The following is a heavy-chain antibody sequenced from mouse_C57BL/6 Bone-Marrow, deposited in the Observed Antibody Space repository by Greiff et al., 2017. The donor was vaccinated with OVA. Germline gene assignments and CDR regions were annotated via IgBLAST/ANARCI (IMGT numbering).Heavy chain of an antibody. CDR1: GFTFSSYG. Sequence: EVMLVESGGDLVKPGGSLKLSCAASGFTFSSYGMSWVRQTPDKRLEWVATISSGGSYTYYPDSVKGRFTISRDNAKNTLYLQMSSLESDDTAMYYCARGLGRDYWGQGTTLTVSS. CDR3: ARGLGRDY. J-gene: IGHJ2*01. V-gene: IGHV5-6*02. D-gene: IGHD4-1*01. CDR2: ISSGGSYT.